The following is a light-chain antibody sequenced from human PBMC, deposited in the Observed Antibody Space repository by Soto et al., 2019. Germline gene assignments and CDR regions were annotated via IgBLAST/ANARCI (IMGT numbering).Light chain of an antibody. J-gene: IGKJ2*01. CDR1: QSGTGTY. CDR3: HQYGSTPHT. Sequence: EIVRTQSPGTVYASPGDRATLSCRASQSGTGTYLAWYQRKSGEPPSLLIASVSSRANGVPDRFTGGGSGTDFSLTIDNLEAEDFAVYYCHQYGSTPHTFGQGTKLEI. CDR2: SVS. V-gene: IGKV3-20*01.